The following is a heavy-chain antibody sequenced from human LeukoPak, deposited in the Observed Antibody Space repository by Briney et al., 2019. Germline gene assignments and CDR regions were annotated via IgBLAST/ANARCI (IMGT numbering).Heavy chain of an antibody. CDR1: GFTFSSYA. J-gene: IGHJ4*02. CDR3: ATPPTVTRNY. CDR2: ISGSGGST. D-gene: IGHD4-17*01. Sequence: GGSLRLSCEDSGFTFSSYAISWVRQAPGKGLEWVSSISGSGGSTYYADSVKGRFTISRDNSKNTLYLQMNSLRAEDTAVYYCATPPTVTRNYWGQGTLVTVSS. V-gene: IGHV3-23*01.